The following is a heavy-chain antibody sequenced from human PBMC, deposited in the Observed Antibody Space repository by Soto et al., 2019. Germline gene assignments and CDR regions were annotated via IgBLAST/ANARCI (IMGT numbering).Heavy chain of an antibody. CDR3: ARGKRSSIPYYWYYYMDV. D-gene: IGHD6-13*01. J-gene: IGHJ6*03. CDR2: MNPNSGNT. V-gene: IGHV1-8*01. CDR1: GYTFTIYD. Sequence: ASVKVSCKASGYTFTIYDINWVLQATGQGLEWMGWMNPNSGNTGYAQKFQGRVTMTRNTSISTAYMELSSLRSEDTAVYYCARGKRSSIPYYWYYYMDVWGKGTTVTVSS.